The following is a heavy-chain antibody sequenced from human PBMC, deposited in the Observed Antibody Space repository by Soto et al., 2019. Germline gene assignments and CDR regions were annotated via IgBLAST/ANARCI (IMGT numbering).Heavy chain of an antibody. CDR2: IYPGDSDT. CDR3: ARLGTNCYDGLCLDQYYMDV. D-gene: IGHD2-2*01. CDR1: GYSFTSYW. Sequence: GESLKISCKGSGYSFTSYWIGWVRQMPGKGLEWMGIIYPGDSDTRYSPSFQGQVTISADKSISTAYLQWSSLKASDTAMYYWARLGTNCYDGLCLDQYYMDVWGKGTTVTVSS. J-gene: IGHJ6*03. V-gene: IGHV5-51*01.